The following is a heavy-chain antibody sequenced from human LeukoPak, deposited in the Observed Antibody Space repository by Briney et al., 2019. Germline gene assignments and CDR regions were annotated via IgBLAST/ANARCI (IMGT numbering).Heavy chain of an antibody. D-gene: IGHD1-26*01. CDR2: INHSGNT. J-gene: IGHJ3*02. CDR1: GGSFSRYY. V-gene: IGHV4-34*01. Sequence: PSETRSLTCAVYGGSFSRYYWSWIRQPPGKGLEWIGEINHSGNTNYNPSLKSRVTISVDTSKNQFSLKLSSVTAADTAVYYCARPRRGRYRHAFDIWGQGTMVTVSS. CDR3: ARPRRGRYRHAFDI.